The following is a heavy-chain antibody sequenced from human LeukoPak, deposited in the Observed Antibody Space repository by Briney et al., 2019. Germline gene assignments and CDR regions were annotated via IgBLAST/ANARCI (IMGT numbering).Heavy chain of an antibody. J-gene: IGHJ5*02. CDR2: INAGNGNT. V-gene: IGHV1-3*01. Sequence: ASVKVSCKASGYTFTSYAMHWVRQAPGQRLEWMGWINAGNGNTKYSQKFQGRVTITRDTSASTAYMELSSLRSEDTAVSYCARIRRPNWFDPWGQGTLVTVSS. CDR3: ARIRRPNWFDP. CDR1: GYTFTSYA.